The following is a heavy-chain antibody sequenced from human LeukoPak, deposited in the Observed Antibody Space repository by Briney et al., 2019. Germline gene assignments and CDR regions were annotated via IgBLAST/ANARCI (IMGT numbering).Heavy chain of an antibody. CDR1: GGTFSSYA. Sequence: SVKVSCKASGGTFSSYAISWVRQAPGQGLEWMGGIIPIFGTANYAQKFQGRVTITADESTSTAYMELSSLRSEDTAVYYCASARYCSSTSCKGRFFDYWGQGTLVTVSS. J-gene: IGHJ4*02. CDR2: IIPIFGTA. D-gene: IGHD2-2*01. CDR3: ASARYCSSTSCKGRFFDY. V-gene: IGHV1-69*01.